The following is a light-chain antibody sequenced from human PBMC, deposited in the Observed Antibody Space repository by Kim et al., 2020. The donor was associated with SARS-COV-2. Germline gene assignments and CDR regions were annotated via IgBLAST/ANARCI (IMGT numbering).Light chain of an antibody. CDR3: QSRDSGGNVV. CDR2: GRN. J-gene: IGLJ2*01. CDR1: SLRNYY. Sequence: SYELTQDPAVSVALGQTVRITCQGDSLRNYYATWYQQKPRQAPLLVIFGRNNRPSGIPDRFSGSTSGNTASLIISGAQAEDEADFYCQSRDSGGNVVFGGGSHLTVL. V-gene: IGLV3-19*01.